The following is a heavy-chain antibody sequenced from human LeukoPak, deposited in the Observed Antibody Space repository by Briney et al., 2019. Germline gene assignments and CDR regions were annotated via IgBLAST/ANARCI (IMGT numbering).Heavy chain of an antibody. CDR3: AGSGSSGWYYFDY. D-gene: IGHD6-19*01. CDR2: IYNGGNT. V-gene: IGHV3-53*01. J-gene: IGHJ4*02. Sequence: SGGSLRLSCAASGFYFRDHWMDWVRQAPGKGLEWVSVIYNGGNTYYADSVKGRFTVSRDNSKNTLYLQMNSLRAEDTAVYYCAGSGSSGWYYFDYWGQGTLVTVSS. CDR1: GFYFRDHW.